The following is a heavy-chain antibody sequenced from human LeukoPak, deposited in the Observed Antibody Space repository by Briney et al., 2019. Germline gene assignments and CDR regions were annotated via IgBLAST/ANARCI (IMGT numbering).Heavy chain of an antibody. V-gene: IGHV1-2*02. Sequence: ASVKVSCKASGYTFTDYYMHWVRQAPGQGFEWMGWINPNSGDTNYAQKFQGRVTMTRDTSISTAHMELSRLRSDDTAVYYCARANFLYCSSTTCLFDYWGQRTLVIVSS. CDR3: ARANFLYCSSTTCLFDY. D-gene: IGHD2-2*01. J-gene: IGHJ4*02. CDR1: GYTFTDYY. CDR2: INPNSGDT.